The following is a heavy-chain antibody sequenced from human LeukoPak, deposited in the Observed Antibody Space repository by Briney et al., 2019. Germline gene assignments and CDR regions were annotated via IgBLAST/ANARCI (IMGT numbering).Heavy chain of an antibody. D-gene: IGHD3-22*01. CDR3: ARNSYDSSPDY. CDR1: GFSFSDYY. J-gene: IGHJ4*02. Sequence: PVGSLRLSCAASGFSFSDYYMSWIRQAPGKGLEWVSSISNSNSCINYADSVKGRFTVSRDNAKNSLYLQMNSLRAEDTAVYYCARNSYDSSPDYWGQGTLVTVSS. CDR2: ISNSNSCI. V-gene: IGHV3-11*06.